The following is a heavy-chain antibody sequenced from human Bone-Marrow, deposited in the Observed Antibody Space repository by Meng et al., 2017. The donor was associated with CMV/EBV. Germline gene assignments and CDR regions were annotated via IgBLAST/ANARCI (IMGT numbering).Heavy chain of an antibody. V-gene: IGHV3-21*01. CDR3: ARESTLSSTSCLDY. Sequence: GESLKISCAASGFTFSSYSMNWVRQAPGKGLEWASSISSSSSYIYYADSVKGRFTISRDNAKNSLYLQMNSLRAEDTAVYYCARESTLSSTSCLDYWGQGTLVTVSS. D-gene: IGHD2-2*01. CDR2: ISSSSSYI. J-gene: IGHJ4*02. CDR1: GFTFSSYS.